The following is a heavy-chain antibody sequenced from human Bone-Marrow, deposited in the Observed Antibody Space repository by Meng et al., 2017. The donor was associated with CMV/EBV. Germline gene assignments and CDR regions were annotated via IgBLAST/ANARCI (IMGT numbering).Heavy chain of an antibody. J-gene: IGHJ6*02. D-gene: IGHD2-2*01. CDR3: ARTIGDIVVVPAAMEVYYYYGMYV. Sequence: GESLKISCAASGFTFSSYSMNWVRQAPGKGLEWISSISSSSSYIYYADSVKGRVTISRDNAKNSLYLQMNSLRAEDTAVYYCARTIGDIVVVPAAMEVYYYYGMYVWGQGTTVTVSS. V-gene: IGHV3-21*01. CDR1: GFTFSSYS. CDR2: ISSSSSYI.